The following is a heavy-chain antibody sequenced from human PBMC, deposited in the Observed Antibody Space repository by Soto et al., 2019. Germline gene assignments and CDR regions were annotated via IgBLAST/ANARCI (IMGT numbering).Heavy chain of an antibody. CDR1: GYSFTSYW. J-gene: IGHJ4*02. V-gene: IGHV5-10-1*01. CDR2: IDPSDSYT. Sequence: GASLKISCQGSGYSFTSYWISWGGQMPGKGLEWMGRIDPSDSYTNYSPSFQGHVTISADKSISTAYLQWSSLKASDTARYYCARHFQSRSSVTYFDYWGEGTLVTVSS. CDR3: ARHFQSRSSVTYFDY. D-gene: IGHD3-3*02.